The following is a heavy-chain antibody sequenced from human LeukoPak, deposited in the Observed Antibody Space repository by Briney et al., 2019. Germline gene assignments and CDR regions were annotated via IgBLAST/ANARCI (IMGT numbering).Heavy chain of an antibody. CDR1: EFIFSDYW. J-gene: IGHJ5*01. CDR2: IKQGGREE. D-gene: IGHD3-10*01. CDR3: ARDNGGWFDS. V-gene: IGHV3-7*03. Sequence: GGSLRLSCVASEFIFSDYWMSWVRQAPGKGLEWVANIKQGGREEKYVGSVRGRFAISRDNAKSTLYLQMDSLSGDDTAVYYCARDNGGWFDSWGRGTLVTVSS.